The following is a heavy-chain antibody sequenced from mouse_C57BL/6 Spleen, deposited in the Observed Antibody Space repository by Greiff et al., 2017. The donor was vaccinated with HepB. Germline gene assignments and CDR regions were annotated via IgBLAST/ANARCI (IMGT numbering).Heavy chain of an antibody. Sequence: EVQLQQSGPELVKPGASVKISCKASGYSFTGYYMNWVKQSPEKSLEWIGEINPSTGGTTYNQKFKAKATLTVDKSSSTAYMQLKSLTSEDSAVYYCARSQIYYDYDAVYYAMDYWGQGTSVTVSS. CDR1: GYSFTGYY. CDR3: ARSQIYYDYDAVYYAMDY. CDR2: INPSTGGT. J-gene: IGHJ4*01. D-gene: IGHD2-4*01. V-gene: IGHV1-42*01.